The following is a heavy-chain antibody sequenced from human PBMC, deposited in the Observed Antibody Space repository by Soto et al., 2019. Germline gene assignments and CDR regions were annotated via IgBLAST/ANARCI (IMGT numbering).Heavy chain of an antibody. CDR3: ARDGYFDH. CDR2: ISANNGNT. J-gene: IGHJ4*02. CDR1: GYTFTSYG. Sequence: QVQLVQSGAEVKKPGDSVWVSCKASGYTFTSYGIGWVRQAPGQGLEWMGWISANNGNTKYAQKVQGRVTMTTDASTSTAYMELRSLRSDDAAVYYCARDGYFDHWGQGTLVTVSS. V-gene: IGHV1-18*01.